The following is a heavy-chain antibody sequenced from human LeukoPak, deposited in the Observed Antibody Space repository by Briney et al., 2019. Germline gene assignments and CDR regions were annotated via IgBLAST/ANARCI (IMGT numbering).Heavy chain of an antibody. J-gene: IGHJ5*02. CDR1: GYTFTSYY. Sequence: ASVKVSCKASGYTFTSYYMHWVRQAPGPGLEWMGIINPSGGSTNYAQKFQGRVTMTRDTSTSTVYMELSSLRSEDTAVYYCARDGVYDSSGYLNWFDPWGQGTLVTVSS. D-gene: IGHD3-22*01. CDR2: INPSGGST. V-gene: IGHV1-46*03. CDR3: ARDGVYDSSGYLNWFDP.